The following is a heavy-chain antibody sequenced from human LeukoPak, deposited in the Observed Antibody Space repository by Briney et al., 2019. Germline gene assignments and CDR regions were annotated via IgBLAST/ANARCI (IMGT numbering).Heavy chain of an antibody. J-gene: IGHJ5*02. Sequence: GESLKISCEGSGYSFSTYWIAWVRQMPGKGLEWMGGIYPRDSEIRYSPSFQGQVTISADNSISTAYLQWSSLKASDTAMYYCARPAYSSSLSSHFDPWGQGTLVTVSS. V-gene: IGHV5-51*01. D-gene: IGHD6-13*01. CDR2: IYPRDSEI. CDR1: GYSFSTYW. CDR3: ARPAYSSSLSSHFDP.